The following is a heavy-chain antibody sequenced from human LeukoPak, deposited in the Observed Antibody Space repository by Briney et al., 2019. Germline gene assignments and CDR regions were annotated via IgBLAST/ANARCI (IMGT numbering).Heavy chain of an antibody. D-gene: IGHD3-10*01. Sequence: ASVKVSCKASGYTFTSYDINWVRQATGQGPEWMGWMNPNSGNTGYAQKFQGRVTMTRNTSISTAYMELSSLRSEDTAVYYCAREGRASYYYNMRGDGDYGGRGPLATV. J-gene: IGHJ4*02. CDR3: AREGRASYYYNMRGDGDY. CDR1: GYTFTSYD. V-gene: IGHV1-8*01. CDR2: MNPNSGNT.